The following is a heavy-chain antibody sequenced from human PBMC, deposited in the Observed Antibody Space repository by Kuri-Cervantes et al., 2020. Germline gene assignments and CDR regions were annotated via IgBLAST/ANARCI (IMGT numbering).Heavy chain of an antibody. D-gene: IGHD3-3*01. V-gene: IGHV3-74*01. J-gene: IGHJ6*02. Sequence: GESLKISCAASGFSFSNYWMHWVRQAPGKGLVWVSRINRDGSSTSNADSVKGRFTISRDNAKNTVYLQMNSLRAEDTAVYYCARDLWAYVLRFLNGYYYYGMDVWGQGTTVTVSS. CDR1: GFSFSNYW. CDR2: INRDGSST. CDR3: ARDLWAYVLRFLNGYYYYGMDV.